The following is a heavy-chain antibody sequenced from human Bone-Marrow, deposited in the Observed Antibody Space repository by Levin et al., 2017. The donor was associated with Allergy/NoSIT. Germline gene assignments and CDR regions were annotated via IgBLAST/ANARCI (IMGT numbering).Heavy chain of an antibody. D-gene: IGHD5-18*01. CDR2: ISHDGSDK. J-gene: IGHJ4*02. CDR1: GFTFSSYT. Sequence: GESLKISCAGSGFTFSSYTMVWVRQAPGKGLEWVTVISHDGSDKYYADFVKGRFSISRDHSKNTMYLQMNSLRAEDTAMYYCVRDGPVDTAFDNWGQGNLVTVSS. CDR3: VRDGPVDTAFDN. V-gene: IGHV3-30*04.